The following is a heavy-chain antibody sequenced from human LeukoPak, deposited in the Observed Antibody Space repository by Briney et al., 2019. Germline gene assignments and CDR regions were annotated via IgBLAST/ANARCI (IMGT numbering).Heavy chain of an antibody. CDR2: IYSGGST. Sequence: GGSLRLSCVASGFTFSACAMNWVRQAPGRGLEWVSVIYSGGSTYYADSVKGRFSISRDKSKNTLYLQMNSLRAEDTALYYCAREMYCSGGSCYGDAFDIWGQGTMVTVSS. CDR3: AREMYCSGGSCYGDAFDI. V-gene: IGHV3-66*01. CDR1: GFTFSACA. J-gene: IGHJ3*02. D-gene: IGHD2-15*01.